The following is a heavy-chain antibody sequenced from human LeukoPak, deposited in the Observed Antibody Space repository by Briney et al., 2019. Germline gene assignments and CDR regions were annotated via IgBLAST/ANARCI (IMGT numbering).Heavy chain of an antibody. CDR1: GFTFSSYG. J-gene: IGHJ5*02. CDR3: ARDGYYDFWSGYYWRGNWFDP. D-gene: IGHD3-3*01. V-gene: IGHV3-33*01. CDR2: IWYDGSNK. Sequence: GGSLRLSCAASGFTFSSYGMHGVRQAPGKGLEWVAVIWYDGSNKYYADSVKGRFTISRDNSKNTLYLQMNSLRAEDTAVYYCARDGYYDFWSGYYWRGNWFDPWGQGTLVTVSS.